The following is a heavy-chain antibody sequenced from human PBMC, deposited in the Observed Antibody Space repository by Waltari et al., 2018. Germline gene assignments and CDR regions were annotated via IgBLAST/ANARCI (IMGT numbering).Heavy chain of an antibody. CDR3: ARDGGTCVTTTCSYYYYYMDV. J-gene: IGHJ6*03. CDR2: IYHTGSS. V-gene: IGHV4-61*01. D-gene: IGHD3-22*01. CDR1: GGSVSSGHSH. Sequence: QVQLQESGPGLVKPSETLSLTCTVPGGSVSSGHSHWSWLRQPPGKGLGWIGHIYHTGSSNYNPSLKSRVTISVDTSKNQFSLKLTSVIAADTAVYYCARDGGTCVTTTCSYYYYYMDVWGKGTTVTVSS.